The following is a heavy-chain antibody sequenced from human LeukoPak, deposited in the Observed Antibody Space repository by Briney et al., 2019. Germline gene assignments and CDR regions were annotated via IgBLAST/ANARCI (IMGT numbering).Heavy chain of an antibody. V-gene: IGHV4-39*07. CDR2: IYYSGST. CDR1: GGSISSSSYY. CDR3: RMGYYGSGTDPLDY. D-gene: IGHD3-10*01. J-gene: IGHJ4*02. Sequence: SETLSLTCTVSGGSISSSSYYWGWIRQPPGKGLEWIGSIYYSGSTYYNPSLKSRVTISVDTSKNQFSLKLSSVTAADTAVYYCRMGYYGSGTDPLDYWGQGTLVTVSS.